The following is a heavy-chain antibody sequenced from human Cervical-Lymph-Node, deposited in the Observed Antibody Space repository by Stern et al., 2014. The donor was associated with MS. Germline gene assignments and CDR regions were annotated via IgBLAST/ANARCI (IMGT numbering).Heavy chain of an antibody. CDR3: ARVLSLATSDS. J-gene: IGHJ4*02. CDR2: LNPSVGRT. CDR1: GYSFTTYY. Sequence: VQLVESGAEIRKPGASVKISCKASGYSFTTYYIHWVRQAPGQGLECVALLNPSVGRTTYAQNFQGRVTVTGNTSTDTVDLELTGLRYEDSAVYYCARVLSLATSDSWGQGTLVTVSS. V-gene: IGHV1-46*01. D-gene: IGHD6-13*01.